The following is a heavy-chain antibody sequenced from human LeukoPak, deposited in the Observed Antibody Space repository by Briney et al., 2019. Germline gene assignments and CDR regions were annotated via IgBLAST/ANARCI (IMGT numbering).Heavy chain of an antibody. CDR1: GGSISSYY. CDR2: IYYSGST. CDR3: ARAVYYYYGMDV. Sequence: SETLSLTCTVSGGSISSYYWSWIRQPPGKELEWIGYIYYSGSTNYNPSLKSRVTISVDTSKNQFSLKLSSVTAADTAVYYCARAVYYYYGMDVWGQGTTVTVSS. J-gene: IGHJ6*02. V-gene: IGHV4-59*08.